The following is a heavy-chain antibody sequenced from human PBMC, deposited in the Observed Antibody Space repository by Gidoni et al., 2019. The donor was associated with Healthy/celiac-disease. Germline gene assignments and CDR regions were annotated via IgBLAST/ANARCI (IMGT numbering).Heavy chain of an antibody. CDR3: ARGDWNYVVTDQYYYGMDV. V-gene: IGHV1-69*01. CDR2: RIPIFGTA. D-gene: IGHD1-7*01. Sequence: QVQLVQSGAEVKKPGSSVKVSCKASGGTFSSYATRWVRQAPGQGLEWMGGRIPIFGTANYAQKFQGRVTITADESKSTAYMELSSLRSEDTAVYYCARGDWNYVVTDQYYYGMDVWGQGTTVTVSS. J-gene: IGHJ6*02. CDR1: GGTFSSYA.